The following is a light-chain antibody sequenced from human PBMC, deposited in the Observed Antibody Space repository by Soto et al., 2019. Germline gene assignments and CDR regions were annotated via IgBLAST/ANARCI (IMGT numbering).Light chain of an antibody. CDR1: SSDVGSHNL. CDR2: EVS. J-gene: IGLJ7*01. V-gene: IGLV2-23*02. CDR3: CSYGGSRAV. Sequence: QSVLTQPASVSGSPGQSITTSCTGTSSDVGSHNLVSWYQQHPGQAPKLMIYEVSKRPLGVSTRFSASKSGNTASLTISGLQAEDEADYYCCSYGGSRAVFGGGTQLTVL.